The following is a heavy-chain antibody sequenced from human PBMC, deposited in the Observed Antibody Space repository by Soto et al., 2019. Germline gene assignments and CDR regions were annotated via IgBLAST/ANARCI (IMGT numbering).Heavy chain of an antibody. V-gene: IGHV3-23*01. J-gene: IGHJ4*02. D-gene: IGHD1-1*01. Sequence: GSLRLSCAASGFTISSNAMYWVRQAPGKGLEWVSGISDRGDTTHYADSVKGRFTISRDTSRNTLYLQLNTLRADDTAIYYCAKDKPGTTSFDYWGQGTLVTVSS. CDR3: AKDKPGTTSFDY. CDR2: ISDRGDTT. CDR1: GFTISSNA.